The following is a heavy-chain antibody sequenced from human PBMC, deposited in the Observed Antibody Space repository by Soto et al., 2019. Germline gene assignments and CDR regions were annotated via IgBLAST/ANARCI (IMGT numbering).Heavy chain of an antibody. J-gene: IGHJ2*01. CDR3: AKARPYDYVWGSYRAPSWYFEL. CDR2: ISGSGGST. V-gene: IGHV3-23*01. Sequence: EVQLLESGGGLVQPGGSLRLSCAASGFTFSSYAMSWVRQAPGKGLEWVSAISGSGGSTYYADSVKGRFTISRDNSKNXXYXPXXSLRAEDTAVYYCAKARPYDYVWGSYRAPSWYFELWGRGTLVTVSS. D-gene: IGHD3-16*02. CDR1: GFTFSSYA.